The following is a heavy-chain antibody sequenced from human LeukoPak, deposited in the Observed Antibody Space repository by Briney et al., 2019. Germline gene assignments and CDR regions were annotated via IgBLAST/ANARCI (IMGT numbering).Heavy chain of an antibody. CDR3: AGLAGSRYRDY. D-gene: IGHD3-22*01. J-gene: IGHJ4*02. CDR2: ISSSSSTI. Sequence: GGSLRLSCAASGFTFSSYGMNWVRQAPGKWLEWVSYISSSSSTIYYADSVKGRFTISRDNAKNSLYLQMNSLRAEDTAVYYCAGLAGSRYRDYWGQGTLVTVSS. V-gene: IGHV3-48*01. CDR1: GFTFSSYG.